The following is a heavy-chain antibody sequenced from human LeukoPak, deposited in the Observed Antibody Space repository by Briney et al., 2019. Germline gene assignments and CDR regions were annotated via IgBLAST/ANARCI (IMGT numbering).Heavy chain of an antibody. D-gene: IGHD5-24*01. Sequence: GGSLRLSCAASGFTFNDYYMTWIRQAPGNGLEWVSYMSSSGSTIYYADSVKGRFTISRDNAKNSLYLQMNSLRAEDTAVYYCARDPSRWLQPSYYFDYWGQGTLVTVSS. CDR3: ARDPSRWLQPSYYFDY. CDR1: GFTFNDYY. J-gene: IGHJ4*02. CDR2: MSSSGSTI. V-gene: IGHV3-11*04.